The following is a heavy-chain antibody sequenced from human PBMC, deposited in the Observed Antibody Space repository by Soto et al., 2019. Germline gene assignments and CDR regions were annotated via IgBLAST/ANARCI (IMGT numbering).Heavy chain of an antibody. CDR1: GGSISSGGYY. J-gene: IGHJ6*02. CDR2: IYYSGST. Sequence: LSLTCTVSGGSISSGGYYWSWIRQHPGKGLEWIGYIYYSGSTYYNPSLKSRVTISVDTSKNQFSLKLSSVTAADTAVYYCARSKSHYYYYGMDVWGQGTTVTVSS. V-gene: IGHV4-31*03. D-gene: IGHD4-4*01. CDR3: ARSKSHYYYYGMDV.